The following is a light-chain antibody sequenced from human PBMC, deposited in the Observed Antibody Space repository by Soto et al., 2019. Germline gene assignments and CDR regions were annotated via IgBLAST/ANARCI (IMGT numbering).Light chain of an antibody. CDR2: GAS. CDR3: QQYMSSVT. Sequence: EIVLXQXPXSLSLSPGQRATLSCRASQSVDTTFFAWYQKKPGQAPRLLIYGASKRATGIPDRFSGSGSGTDFTLIISRLEPEDFAVYYCQQYMSSVTFGQGTKVEIK. CDR1: QSVDTTF. V-gene: IGKV3-20*01. J-gene: IGKJ1*01.